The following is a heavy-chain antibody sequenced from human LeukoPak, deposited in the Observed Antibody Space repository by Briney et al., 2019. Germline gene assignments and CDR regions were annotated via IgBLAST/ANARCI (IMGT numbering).Heavy chain of an antibody. J-gene: IGHJ3*02. CDR2: ISYDGSNK. Sequence: PGRSLRLSCAASGFTFSSYAMHWVRQAPGKGLEWVAVISYDGSNKYYADSVKGRFTISRDNSKNTLYLQMNSLRAEDTAVYYCARVLVSGESPYAFDIWGQGTMVTVSS. D-gene: IGHD3-10*01. V-gene: IGHV3-30-3*01. CDR3: ARVLVSGESPYAFDI. CDR1: GFTFSSYA.